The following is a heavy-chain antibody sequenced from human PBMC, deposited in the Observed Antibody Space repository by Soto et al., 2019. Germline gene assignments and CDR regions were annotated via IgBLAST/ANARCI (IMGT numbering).Heavy chain of an antibody. CDR3: AQVPEKTGTGWFDP. CDR2: ISGGGGST. D-gene: IGHD1-1*01. CDR1: GFTFSSHA. J-gene: IGHJ5*02. Sequence: EVQLLESGGGLVQPGGSLRLSCAASGFTFSSHAMSWVRQAPGKGLEWVSAISGGGGSTYSADSVKGRFTISRDNSKNTVYLQMSSLRAEDTAIYYCAQVPEKTGTGWFDPWGQGTLVTVSS. V-gene: IGHV3-23*01.